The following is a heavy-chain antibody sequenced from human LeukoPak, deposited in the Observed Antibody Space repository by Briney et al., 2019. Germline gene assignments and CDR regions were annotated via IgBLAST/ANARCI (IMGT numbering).Heavy chain of an antibody. CDR1: GFTFIHHC. V-gene: IGHV3-21*01. Sequence: GGSLRLSCAASGFTFIHHCMTWVRQAPGKGLEWVSSISISSSYIYYADSVKGRFTISRDNRKNSIYLQMNSLRAEDTAVYYCARGAYGRASRDGAFDMWGQGTMVTVSS. D-gene: IGHD3-10*01. CDR3: ARGAYGRASRDGAFDM. J-gene: IGHJ3*02. CDR2: ISISSSYI.